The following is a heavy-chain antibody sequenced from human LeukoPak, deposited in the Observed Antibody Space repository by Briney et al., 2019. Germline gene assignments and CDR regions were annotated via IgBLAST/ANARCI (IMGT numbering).Heavy chain of an antibody. CDR1: GFAFSRYW. D-gene: IGHD1-26*01. V-gene: IGHV3-7*01. CDR2: IKQDGGEK. Sequence: PGGSLRLSCVASGFAFSRYWMSWVRQAPGKGLEWVANIKQDGGEKYYVDSVKGRFTISRDNAKNSLFLQMNSLRVEDTAVYYCARLGGSYYTYWGPGTLVTVSS. CDR3: ARLGGSYYTY. J-gene: IGHJ4*02.